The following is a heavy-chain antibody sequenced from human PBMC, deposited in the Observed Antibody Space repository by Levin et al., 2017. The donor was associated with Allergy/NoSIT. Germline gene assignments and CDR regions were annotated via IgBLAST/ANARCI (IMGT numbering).Heavy chain of an antibody. CDR3: ARDSGLLGGDFDY. D-gene: IGHD3-22*01. J-gene: IGHJ4*02. V-gene: IGHV1-8*01. Sequence: VASVKVSCKASGYTFTSYDINWVRQATGQGLEWMGWMNPNSGNTGYAQKFQGRVTMTRNTSISTAYMELSSLRSEDTAVYYCARDSGLLGGDFDYWGQGTLVTVSS. CDR1: GYTFTSYD. CDR2: MNPNSGNT.